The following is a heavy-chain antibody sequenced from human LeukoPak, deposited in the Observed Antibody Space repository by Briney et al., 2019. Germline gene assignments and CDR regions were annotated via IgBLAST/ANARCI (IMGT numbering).Heavy chain of an antibody. CDR3: AKDIPYGGYDQLDY. Sequence: EGSLRLSCAASGFTFDDYGMSWVRQAPGKGLEWVSGINWNGGSTGYADSVKGRFTISRDNSKNSLYLQMNSLRTEDTALYYCAKDIPYGGYDQLDYWGQGTLVTVSS. CDR2: INWNGGST. J-gene: IGHJ4*02. D-gene: IGHD5-12*01. CDR1: GFTFDDYG. V-gene: IGHV3-20*04.